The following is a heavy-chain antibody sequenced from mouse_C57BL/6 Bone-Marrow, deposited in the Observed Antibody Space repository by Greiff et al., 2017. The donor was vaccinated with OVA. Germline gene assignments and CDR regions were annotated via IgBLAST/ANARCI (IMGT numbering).Heavy chain of an antibody. V-gene: IGHV14-4*01. CDR3: SSNGNFDY. J-gene: IGHJ2*01. CDR2: IDPENGDT. CDR1: GFNIKDDY. Sequence: VQLQQSGAELVRPGASVKLSCTASGFNIKDDYMHWVKQRPDQGLEWIGWIDPENGDTAYASKFKGKATLTADTSSNPAYLQLSSLTSEDTAFYYCSSNGNFDYWGQGTTLTVSS. D-gene: IGHD2-1*01.